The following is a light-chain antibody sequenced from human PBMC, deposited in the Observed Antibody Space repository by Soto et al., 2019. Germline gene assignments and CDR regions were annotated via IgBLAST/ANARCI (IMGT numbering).Light chain of an antibody. Sequence: EIVLTQSPATLSLSPGERATLSCRASQSVSHYLAWYQQKPGQAPRLLIYDASNRATGIPARFSGSGSGTDLPLTISRLGAENFAGFLFLHPTHLWTFGQGTRVEIK. CDR2: DAS. V-gene: IGKV3-11*01. CDR3: LHPTHLWT. CDR1: QSVSHY. J-gene: IGKJ1*01.